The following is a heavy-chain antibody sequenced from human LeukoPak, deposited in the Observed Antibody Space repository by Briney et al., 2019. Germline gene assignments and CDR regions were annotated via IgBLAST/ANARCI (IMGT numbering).Heavy chain of an antibody. V-gene: IGHV4-38-2*02. Sequence: SETLSLTRTVSGYPISSGYYWSWIRQPPGKGLEWIGEINHSGSTNYNPSLKSRVTISVDTSKNQFSLKLSSVTAADTAVYYCARRNCSGGSCRYYYYYMDVWGKGTTVTVSS. J-gene: IGHJ6*03. CDR3: ARRNCSGGSCRYYYYYMDV. CDR1: GYPISSGYY. CDR2: INHSGST. D-gene: IGHD2-15*01.